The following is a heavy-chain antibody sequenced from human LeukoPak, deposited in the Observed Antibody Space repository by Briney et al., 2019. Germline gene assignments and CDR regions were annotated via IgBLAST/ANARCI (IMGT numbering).Heavy chain of an antibody. CDR3: ARGIKTLSSSWNY. CDR1: GGSFSGYY. Sequence: PSETLSLTCAVYGGSFSGYYWSWIRQPPGKGLEWIGEINHSGSTNYNPSLKSRVTISVDTSKNQFSLKLGSVTAADTAVYYCARGIKTLSSSWNYWGQGTLVTVSS. J-gene: IGHJ4*02. CDR2: INHSGST. D-gene: IGHD6-13*01. V-gene: IGHV4-34*01.